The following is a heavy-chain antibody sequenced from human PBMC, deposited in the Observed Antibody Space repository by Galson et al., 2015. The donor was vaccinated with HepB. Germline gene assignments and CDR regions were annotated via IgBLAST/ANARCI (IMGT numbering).Heavy chain of an antibody. CDR3: ASERGYSYGPFDY. V-gene: IGHV4-34*01. CDR1: GGSFSGYY. J-gene: IGHJ4*02. Sequence: SEPLSLTCAVYGGSFSGYYWSWIRQPPGKGLEWIGEINHSGSTNYNPSLKSRVTISVDTSKNQFSLKLSSVTAADTAVYYCASERGYSYGPFDYWGQGTLVTVSS. CDR2: INHSGST. D-gene: IGHD5-18*01.